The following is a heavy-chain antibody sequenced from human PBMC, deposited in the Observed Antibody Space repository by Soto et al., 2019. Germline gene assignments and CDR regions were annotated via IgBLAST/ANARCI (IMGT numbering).Heavy chain of an antibody. J-gene: IGHJ4*02. CDR3: ARSIVVVTSFDY. CDR1: GYTFTSYA. V-gene: IGHV1-3*01. Sequence: QVQLVQSGAEVKKPGASVKVSFKASGYTFTSYAMHWVRQAPGQRLEWMGWINAGNGNTKYSQKFQGRVTITRGTSASTASMELSSLRSEDTAVYYCARSIVVVTSFDYWGQGTLVTVSS. D-gene: IGHD3-22*01. CDR2: INAGNGNT.